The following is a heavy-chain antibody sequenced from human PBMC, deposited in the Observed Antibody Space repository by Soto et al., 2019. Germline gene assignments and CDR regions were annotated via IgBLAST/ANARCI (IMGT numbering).Heavy chain of an antibody. CDR3: AKFKSGYGYFDY. CDR1: GLTFSNHA. D-gene: IGHD5-12*01. CDR2: ISGSGDYT. J-gene: IGHJ4*02. V-gene: IGHV3-23*01. Sequence: EVQLLESGGGLVQPGGSLRVSCAASGLTFSNHAMSWVRQAPGKGLEWVSTISGSGDYTYYADSVKGRFTISRDNSKNTLYLQMNSLTVEDTAVYYCAKFKSGYGYFDYWGQGTLVTVSS.